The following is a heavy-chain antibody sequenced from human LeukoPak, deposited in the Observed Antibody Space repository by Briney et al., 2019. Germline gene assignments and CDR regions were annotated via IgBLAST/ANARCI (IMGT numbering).Heavy chain of an antibody. CDR3: ARARKGRGYSYLHFDY. J-gene: IGHJ4*02. CDR2: IYTSGST. CDR1: GGSISSYY. D-gene: IGHD5-18*01. Sequence: SETLSLTCTVSGGSISSYYWSWIRQPAGKGLEWIGRIYTSGSTNYNPSLKSRVTISVDTSKNQFSLKPSSVTAADTAVYYCARARKGRGYSYLHFDYWGQGTLVTVSS. V-gene: IGHV4-4*07.